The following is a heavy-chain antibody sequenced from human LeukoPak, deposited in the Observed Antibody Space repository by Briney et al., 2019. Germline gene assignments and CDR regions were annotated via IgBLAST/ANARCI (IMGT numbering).Heavy chain of an antibody. J-gene: IGHJ4*02. CDR1: GFTVSSNY. V-gene: IGHV3-53*01. CDR2: IYSGGSA. Sequence: GGSLRLSCAASGFTVSSNYMSWVRQAPGKGLEWVSVIYSGGSAYYADSVKGRFTISRDNSKNTLYLQMNSLRAEDTAVYYCARDLLDYGSGSYRDYWGQGTLVTVSS. CDR3: ARDLLDYGSGSYRDY. D-gene: IGHD3-10*01.